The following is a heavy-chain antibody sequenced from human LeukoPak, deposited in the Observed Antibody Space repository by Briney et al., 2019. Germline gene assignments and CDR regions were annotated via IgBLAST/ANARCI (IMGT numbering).Heavy chain of an antibody. Sequence: GGSLRLSCAATGFTSSSYEMNWVRQAPGKGLEWVSYISSGSTIYDADSVKGRFTISRDNAKNSLYLQMNSLRAEDTAVYYCARESIAVAGAPFDYWGQGTLVTVSS. CDR1: GFTSSSYE. CDR3: ARESIAVAGAPFDY. CDR2: ISSGSTI. V-gene: IGHV3-48*03. J-gene: IGHJ4*02. D-gene: IGHD6-19*01.